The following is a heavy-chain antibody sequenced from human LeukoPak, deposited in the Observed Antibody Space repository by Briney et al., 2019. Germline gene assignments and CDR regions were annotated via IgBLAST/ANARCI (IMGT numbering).Heavy chain of an antibody. D-gene: IGHD6-19*01. Sequence: SETLSLTCTVSGGSISSSSYYWGWIRQPPGKGLEWVGSIYYSGSTYYNPSLKSRVTISVDTSKNQFSLKLSSVTAADTAVYYCARGDSSGFNDAFDIWGQGTMVTVSS. J-gene: IGHJ3*02. CDR1: GGSISSSSYY. V-gene: IGHV4-39*01. CDR2: IYYSGST. CDR3: ARGDSSGFNDAFDI.